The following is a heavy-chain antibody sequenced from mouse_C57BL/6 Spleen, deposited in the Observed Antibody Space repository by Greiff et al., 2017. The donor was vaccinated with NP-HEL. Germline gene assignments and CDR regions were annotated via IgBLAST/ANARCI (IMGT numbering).Heavy chain of an antibody. D-gene: IGHD4-1*01. CDR2: ISSGGSYT. V-gene: IGHV5-6*01. CDR1: GFTFSSYG. CDR3: ASPGTSFDY. J-gene: IGHJ2*01. Sequence: VQLQQSGGDLVKPGGSLKLSCAASGFTFSSYGMSWVRQTPDKRLEWVATISSGGSYTYYPDSVKGRFTISRDNAKNTLYLQMSSLKSEDTAMYYCASPGTSFDYWGQGTTLTVSS.